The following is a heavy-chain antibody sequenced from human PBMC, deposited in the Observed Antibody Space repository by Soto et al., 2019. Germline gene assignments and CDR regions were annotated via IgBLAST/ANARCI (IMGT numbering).Heavy chain of an antibody. CDR3: ARGTVRSYWI. Sequence: SETLSLTCAVYGESFSGYYWTWIRQPPGKGLEWIGEINHSGSTNYNPSLKSRVTISVDTSKNQFSLKLSSVTAADTAVYYCARGTVRSYWIWGQGTRVTVSS. V-gene: IGHV4-34*01. CDR1: GESFSGYY. J-gene: IGHJ4*02. D-gene: IGHD1-26*01. CDR2: INHSGST.